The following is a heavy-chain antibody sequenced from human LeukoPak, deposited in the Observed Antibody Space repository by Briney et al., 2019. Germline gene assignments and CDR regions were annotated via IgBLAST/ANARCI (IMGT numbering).Heavy chain of an antibody. J-gene: IGHJ4*02. CDR1: GFTFRNYW. CDR3: ARARTATYNVFADF. Sequence: PGGSLRLSCVVSGFTFRNYWMSWLRQTPGEGREWVANINEDETERYYVASVEGRFTVSRDNGKNSLYLQMNGLRAEDSAVYYCARARTATYNVFADFWGQGTLVTVSS. D-gene: IGHD3-3*01. CDR2: INEDETER. V-gene: IGHV3-7*01.